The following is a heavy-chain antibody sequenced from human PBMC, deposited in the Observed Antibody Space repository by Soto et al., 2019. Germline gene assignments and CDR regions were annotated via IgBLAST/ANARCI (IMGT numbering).Heavy chain of an antibody. CDR2: IYPSVSS. CDR3: AREKVGTTFFDN. D-gene: IGHD1-1*01. J-gene: IGHJ4*02. V-gene: IGHV4-38-2*02. Sequence: KPSETLSLTCSVSGFAISRGYYGSWVRQPPGKGLEWIGSIYPSVSSYHNPSLATRLRLSIDKSKNQFTLNLTSVTAADTALYFCAREKVGTTFFDNWGQGIQVTVSS. CDR1: GFAISRGYY.